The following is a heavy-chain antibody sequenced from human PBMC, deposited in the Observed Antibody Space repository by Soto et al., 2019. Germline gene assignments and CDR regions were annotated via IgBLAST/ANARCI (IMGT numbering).Heavy chain of an antibody. CDR1: GYSFTTHA. V-gene: IGHV1-3*04. J-gene: IGHJ6*02. Sequence: ASVKVSCKASGYSFTTHAMIWVRQAPGQRPEWMGWINTGNGNTRHSPKFQGRVNITRDTSASTAYMELSSLKSEDTAVYYCARGEQLYHYYYGMDVWGQGSTVTAP. CDR3: ARGEQLYHYYYGMDV. CDR2: INTGNGNT.